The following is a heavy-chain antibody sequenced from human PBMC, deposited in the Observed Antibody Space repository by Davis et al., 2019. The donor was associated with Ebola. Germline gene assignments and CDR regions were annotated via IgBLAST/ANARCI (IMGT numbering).Heavy chain of an antibody. V-gene: IGHV1-58*02. CDR2: IVVGSGNT. Sequence: SVTVSCKASGFTFTSSAIQWVRKARGQRLEWIGWIVVGSGNTNYAQKFQGRVTITRDMSTSTSYVDLTNLRSEDTAVYYCAASAGTVGKFDYWGQGTLVTVSS. CDR3: AASAGTVGKFDY. D-gene: IGHD1-14*01. CDR1: GFTFTSSA. J-gene: IGHJ4*02.